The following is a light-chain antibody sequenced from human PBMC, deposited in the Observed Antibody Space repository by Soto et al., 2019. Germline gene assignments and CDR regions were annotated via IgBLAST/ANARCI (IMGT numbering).Light chain of an antibody. CDR3: QQSHSTPPT. Sequence: DIRMTQSPSSLSASVRDRVIITCRASQSISTYLNWYQQKPGKPPKLLIYAASSLQSGVPSRFSGSGSGTQFNLTISSLQPEDFASYYCQQSHSTPPTFGQGTKVEIK. CDR1: QSISTY. CDR2: AAS. J-gene: IGKJ1*01. V-gene: IGKV1-39*01.